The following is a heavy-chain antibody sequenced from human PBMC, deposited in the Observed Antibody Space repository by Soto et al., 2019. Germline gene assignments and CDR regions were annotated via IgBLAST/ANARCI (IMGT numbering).Heavy chain of an antibody. V-gene: IGHV4-30-2*01. CDR2: IYHSGST. J-gene: IGHJ5*02. CDR1: GGSISSGGYS. D-gene: IGHD2-2*01. Sequence: SETLSLTCAVSGGSISSGGYSWSWIRQPPGKGLEWIGYIYHSGSTYYNPSLKSRVTISVDRSKNQFSLKLSSVTAADTAVYYCASLGYCISTSCNNWFDPWGQGTLVTVS. CDR3: ASLGYCISTSCNNWFDP.